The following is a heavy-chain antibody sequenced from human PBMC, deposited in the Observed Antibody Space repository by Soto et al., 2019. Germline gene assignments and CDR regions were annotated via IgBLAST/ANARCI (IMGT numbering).Heavy chain of an antibody. CDR3: ARDRVTALNWFDP. V-gene: IGHV4-31*03. CDR2: IYYSGST. Sequence: QVQLQESGPGLLKPSQTLSLTCTVSGGSISSGGYYWSWIRQHPGKGLEWIGYIYYSGSTYYNPSLRSRVTISVHTSKHQFARKRSSGTAADTAVYYCARDRVTALNWFDPWGQGTPVTVSS. J-gene: IGHJ5*02. CDR1: GGSISSGGYY. D-gene: IGHD2-21*02.